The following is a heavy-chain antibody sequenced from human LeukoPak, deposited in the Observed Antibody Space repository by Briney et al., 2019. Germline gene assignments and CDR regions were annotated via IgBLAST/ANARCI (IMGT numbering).Heavy chain of an antibody. Sequence: SGTLSVTCAVYGGSFSGYYWSWIRQPPGNGLEWIGEINHSGSTNYNPSLKSRVTISVDTSKNQFSLKLSSVTAADTAVYYCARDPVVVAATYFDYWGQGTLVTVSS. D-gene: IGHD2-15*01. V-gene: IGHV4-34*01. CDR1: GGSFSGYY. CDR3: ARDPVVVAATYFDY. CDR2: INHSGST. J-gene: IGHJ4*02.